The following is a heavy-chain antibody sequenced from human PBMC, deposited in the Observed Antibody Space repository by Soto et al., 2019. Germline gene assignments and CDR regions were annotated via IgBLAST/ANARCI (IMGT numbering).Heavy chain of an antibody. Sequence: GGSLRLSCAASGFTFSTYAMSWVRQTPGKGLEWVSGIGGGDDDRYYADSVKGRFTISRDNSKNTVFLQMSSLRAEDTALYYCARDAPYPQGRWLNLDLWGQGTLVTGSS. D-gene: IGHD3-10*01. V-gene: IGHV3-23*01. J-gene: IGHJ5*02. CDR3: ARDAPYPQGRWLNLDL. CDR1: GFTFSTYA. CDR2: IGGGDDDR.